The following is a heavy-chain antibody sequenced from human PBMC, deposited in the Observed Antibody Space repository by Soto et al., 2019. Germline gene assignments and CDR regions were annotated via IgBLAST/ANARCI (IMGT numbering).Heavy chain of an antibody. J-gene: IGHJ4*02. V-gene: IGHV3-21*06. D-gene: IGHD1-26*01. CDR2: ISSTSFYI. CDR3: ARGSGSQHTIFDW. Sequence: GGSLRLSCAASGFSFSRYTVSWLRQAPGKGLEWISSISSTSFYIYYSDSVKGRFTVSRDNSKNLLFLQMVSLRAEGTAVYFCARGSGSQHTIFDWWGQGSQVTVSS. CDR1: GFSFSRYT.